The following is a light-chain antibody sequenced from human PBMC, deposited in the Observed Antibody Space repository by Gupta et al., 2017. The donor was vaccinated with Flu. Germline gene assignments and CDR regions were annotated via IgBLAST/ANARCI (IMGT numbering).Light chain of an antibody. J-gene: IGKJ5*01. V-gene: IGKV1-33*01. CDR3: QQEDSCSLP. Sequence: PPCLSASVGDRVTITCRARQDVGGVLDWYQQKPGHAPNLLIYDASTREKGVPSSFSGSGSGTNFYFTINSRQPEDVAVYYCQQEDSCSLPFGQGTQLYIK. CDR1: QDVGGV. CDR2: DAS.